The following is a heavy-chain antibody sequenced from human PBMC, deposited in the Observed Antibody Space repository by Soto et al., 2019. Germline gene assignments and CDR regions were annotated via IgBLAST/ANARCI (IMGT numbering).Heavy chain of an antibody. CDR1: GYSFTSYG. D-gene: IGHD2-2*01. J-gene: IGHJ6*02. CDR2: ISPYNGHT. Sequence: QVQLVQSAGEVKKPGASVKVSCKASGYSFTSYGISWVRRAPGQGLEWMGWISPYNGHTQFVERFQGRVTMTTDTSTMTGYMELRNLRSDDTAHYYCARDLTIVPATHPRLENYGMDVWGQGTTVIVSS. CDR3: ARDLTIVPATHPRLENYGMDV. V-gene: IGHV1-18*01.